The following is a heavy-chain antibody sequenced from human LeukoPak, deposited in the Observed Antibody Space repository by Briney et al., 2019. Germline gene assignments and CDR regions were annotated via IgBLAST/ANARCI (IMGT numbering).Heavy chain of an antibody. D-gene: IGHD1-26*01. CDR1: GFTFSSYS. CDR3: ARDPPRWDGDY. Sequence: GGSLRLSCAASGFTFSSYSMNWVRQAPGKGLEWVSYISSSSSTIYYADSVEGRFTISRDNAKNSLYLQMNSLRAEDTAVYYCARDPPRWDGDYWGQGTLVTVSS. J-gene: IGHJ4*02. V-gene: IGHV3-48*01. CDR2: ISSSSSTI.